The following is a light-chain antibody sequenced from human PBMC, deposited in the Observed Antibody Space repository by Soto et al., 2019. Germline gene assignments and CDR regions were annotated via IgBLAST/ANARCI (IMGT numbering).Light chain of an antibody. Sequence: EIVLTQSPGTLSLSPGERATLSCRASQSVSNYLAWYQRKPGQAPRLLIYGASSTATGIPDRFSGSGSGTYFIITISRLEPEDFAVYYCHQYGGSPQTFGQGTKVEIK. CDR3: HQYGGSPQT. J-gene: IGKJ1*01. V-gene: IGKV3-20*01. CDR1: QSVSNY. CDR2: GAS.